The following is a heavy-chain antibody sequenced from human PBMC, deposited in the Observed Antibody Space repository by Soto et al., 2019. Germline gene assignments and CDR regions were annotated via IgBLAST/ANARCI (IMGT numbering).Heavy chain of an antibody. CDR2: IKQDGSGK. D-gene: IGHD5-18*01. CDR1: GFTFNHYW. CDR3: ATHSFDNLSAGDS. Sequence: GSLRLSCATSGFTFNHYWMAWVRQAPGKGLEWVANIKQDGSGKFYVDSVKGRFTISRDNAKNSVYLQMNSLRAEDTAVYYCATHSFDNLSAGDSWGQGTLVTSPQ. J-gene: IGHJ4*02. V-gene: IGHV3-7*01.